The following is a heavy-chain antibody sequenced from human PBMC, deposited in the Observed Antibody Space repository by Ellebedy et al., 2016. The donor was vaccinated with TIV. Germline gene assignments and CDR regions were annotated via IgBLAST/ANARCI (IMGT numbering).Heavy chain of an antibody. V-gene: IGHV3-53*01. J-gene: IGHJ5*02. CDR1: GFTVSSNY. Sequence: PGGSLRLSCAASGFTVSSNYMSWVRQAPGKGLEWVSVIYSGGSTYYADSVKGRFTISRDNSKNTLYLQMNSLRAEDTAVYYCASHQADIVVVMNWFDPWGQGTLVTVSS. CDR2: IYSGGST. D-gene: IGHD2-2*01. CDR3: ASHQADIVVVMNWFDP.